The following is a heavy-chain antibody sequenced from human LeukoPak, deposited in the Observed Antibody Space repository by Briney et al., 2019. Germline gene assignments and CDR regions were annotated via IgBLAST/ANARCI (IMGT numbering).Heavy chain of an antibody. CDR1: GFTFRNYG. V-gene: IGHV3-33*01. J-gene: IGHJ5*02. D-gene: IGHD6-19*01. Sequence: GRSLRLSCAASGFTFRNYGMHWVRQAPGKGLEWVAVIWYDGNKVYYADSVKGRFTISRDNSKNTVYLQMSSLRGEDTAVYYCARDIAVAGTYHFDPWGQGTLVTVSS. CDR2: IWYDGNKV. CDR3: ARDIAVAGTYHFDP.